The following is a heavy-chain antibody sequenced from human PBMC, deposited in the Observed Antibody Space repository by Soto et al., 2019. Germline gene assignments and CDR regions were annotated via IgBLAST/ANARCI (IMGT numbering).Heavy chain of an antibody. Sequence: GGSLRLSCTGSGFNFGDYAMTWFRQAPGKGLECVGFIRSKAYGGTTEYTASVRGRFTISRDDSKSIAYLQMNSLKTGDTAVYYCTRDLAAAGNHYYYGMDVWGQGTTVTVSS. CDR2: IRSKAYGGTT. J-gene: IGHJ6*02. CDR1: GFNFGDYA. D-gene: IGHD6-13*01. V-gene: IGHV3-49*01. CDR3: TRDLAAAGNHYYYGMDV.